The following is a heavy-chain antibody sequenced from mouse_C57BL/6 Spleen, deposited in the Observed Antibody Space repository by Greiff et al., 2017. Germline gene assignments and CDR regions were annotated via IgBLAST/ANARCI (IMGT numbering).Heavy chain of an antibody. V-gene: IGHV14-2*01. J-gene: IGHJ4*01. CDR3: ARRSCYDYGEDYCAMDY. Sequence: EVQLQQSGAELVKPGASVKLSCTASGFNIKDYYMHWVKQRTEQGLEWIGRIDPEDGETKSAPKFQGKATITADTSSNTAYLQLSSLTSEDTAVNYCARRSCYDYGEDYCAMDYWGQGTSVTVSS. CDR2: IDPEDGET. D-gene: IGHD2-4*01. CDR1: GFNIKDYY.